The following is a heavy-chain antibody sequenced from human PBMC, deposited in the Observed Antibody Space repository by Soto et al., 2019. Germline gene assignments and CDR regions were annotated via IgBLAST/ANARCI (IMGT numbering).Heavy chain of an antibody. Sequence: GGSLRLSCAASGVTFSSYSMNWVRQAPGKGLEWVSSISSSSSYIYYADSVKGRFTISRDNAKNSLYLQMNSLRAEDTAVYYCARDREDIVVGPAALMVVWGKGTTVTVSS. J-gene: IGHJ6*04. V-gene: IGHV3-21*01. CDR3: ARDREDIVVGPAALMVV. CDR2: ISSSSSYI. CDR1: GVTFSSYS. D-gene: IGHD2-2*01.